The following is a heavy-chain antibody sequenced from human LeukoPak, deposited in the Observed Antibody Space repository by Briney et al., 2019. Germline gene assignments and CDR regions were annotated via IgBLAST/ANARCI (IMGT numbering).Heavy chain of an antibody. Sequence: PSETLSLTCTVSGDSISGYYWSWIRQPPGKGLEWIGYIYYSGRTNYNPSLKRGVTISENTSKNHFSLRLRSVTAADTAVYYCATALQDYYYGMDVWGQGTTVTVSS. CDR3: ATALQDYYYGMDV. CDR1: GDSISGYY. D-gene: IGHD5-24*01. CDR2: IYYSGRT. J-gene: IGHJ6*02. V-gene: IGHV4-59*08.